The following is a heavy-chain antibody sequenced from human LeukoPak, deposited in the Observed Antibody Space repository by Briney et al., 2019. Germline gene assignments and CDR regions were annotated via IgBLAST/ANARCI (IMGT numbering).Heavy chain of an antibody. J-gene: IGHJ4*02. D-gene: IGHD2-2*01. CDR1: GGSISSYY. V-gene: IGHV4-59*01. Sequence: SETLSLTCTVSGGSISSYYWSWIRQPPGKGLEWIGYIYYSGSTNYNPSLKSRVTISVGTSKNQFSLKLSSVTAADTAVYYCARVDIVVVPAVRFYFDYWGQGTLVTVSS. CDR3: ARVDIVVVPAVRFYFDY. CDR2: IYYSGST.